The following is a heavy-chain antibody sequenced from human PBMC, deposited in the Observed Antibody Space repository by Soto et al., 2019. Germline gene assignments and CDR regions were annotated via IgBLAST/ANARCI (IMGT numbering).Heavy chain of an antibody. D-gene: IGHD2-21*02. J-gene: IGHJ4*02. Sequence: XGSLRLSCEATRFTFSTFTMTWVRQAPGKGLEWVSAISPGTGTTYYADSVKGRFTISRDNSKNTLYLQMNTVRAEDTAIYYCEKCLTHCFLHDWGQGTLVTVSS. V-gene: IGHV3-23*01. CDR1: RFTFSTFT. CDR3: EKCLTHCFLHD. CDR2: ISPGTGTT.